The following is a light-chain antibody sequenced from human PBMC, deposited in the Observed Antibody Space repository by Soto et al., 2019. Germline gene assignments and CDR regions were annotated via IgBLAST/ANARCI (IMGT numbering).Light chain of an antibody. CDR3: QQYGSLGT. Sequence: ENVLTQSPATLSLSPGERATLSCRASQSVSSYLAWYQQKPGQAPRLLIYGASNRATGIPDRFSGSGSGTDFTLTISRLEPEDFAVYYCQQYGSLGTFGQGTKVDIK. V-gene: IGKV3-20*01. CDR1: QSVSSY. CDR2: GAS. J-gene: IGKJ1*01.